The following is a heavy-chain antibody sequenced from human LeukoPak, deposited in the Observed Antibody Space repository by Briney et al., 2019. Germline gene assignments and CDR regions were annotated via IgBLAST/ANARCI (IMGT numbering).Heavy chain of an antibody. V-gene: IGHV3-23*01. CDR1: GFTFSSYA. CDR2: ISGSGGST. D-gene: IGHD2-21*02. Sequence: PGGSLRLSCAASGFTFSSYAMSWVRQAPGKGLEWVSAISGSGGSTYYADSVKGRFTISRDNSKNTLYLQMNSLRAEDTAVYYCAKGRGPYCGGDCFFQHWGQGTLVTVSS. CDR3: AKGRGPYCGGDCFFQH. J-gene: IGHJ1*01.